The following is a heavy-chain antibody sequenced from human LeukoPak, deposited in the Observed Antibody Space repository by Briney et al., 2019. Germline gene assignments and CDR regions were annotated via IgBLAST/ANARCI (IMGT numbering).Heavy chain of an antibody. D-gene: IGHD3-22*01. CDR3: AREHHYYDSSGYYYDSFDY. J-gene: IGHJ4*02. CDR2: IKQGGSEK. V-gene: IGHV3-7*01. CDR1: GFTFSSYW. Sequence: GGSLRLSCAASGFTFSSYWMSWVRQAPGKGLEWVANIKQGGSEKYYVDSVKGRFTISRDNAKNSLYLQMNSLRAEDTAVYYCAREHHYYDSSGYYYDSFDYWGQGTLVTVSS.